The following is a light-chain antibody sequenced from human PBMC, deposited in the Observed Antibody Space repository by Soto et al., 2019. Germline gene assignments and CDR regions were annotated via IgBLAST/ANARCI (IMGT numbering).Light chain of an antibody. V-gene: IGKV1-33*01. J-gene: IGKJ5*01. CDR1: HAITNF. Sequence: DIQMTHSPSSLSESFGDRVTITCKASHAITNFLNWYQQKPGKAPKLLIYDVSKLETGVPSRFSGSGSGTDFTLTISSLQPEDIATYFCQQYDDLPITFGQGTRLDVK. CDR3: QQYDDLPIT. CDR2: DVS.